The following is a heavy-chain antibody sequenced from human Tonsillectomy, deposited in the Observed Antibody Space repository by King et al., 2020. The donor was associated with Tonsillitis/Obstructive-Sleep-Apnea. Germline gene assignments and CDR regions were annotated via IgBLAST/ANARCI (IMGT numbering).Heavy chain of an antibody. V-gene: IGHV3-74*01. Sequence: VQLVESGGGLVQPGGSLRLSCAASGFTFSSYWMHWDRQAPGKGLVWVSRINSDGSSTSYADSVKGRFTISRDNAKNTLYLQMNSLRAEDTAVYYCARGDYYDSSGYYYPFDYWGQGTLVTVSS. D-gene: IGHD3-22*01. CDR3: ARGDYYDSSGYYYPFDY. CDR2: INSDGSST. J-gene: IGHJ4*02. CDR1: GFTFSSYW.